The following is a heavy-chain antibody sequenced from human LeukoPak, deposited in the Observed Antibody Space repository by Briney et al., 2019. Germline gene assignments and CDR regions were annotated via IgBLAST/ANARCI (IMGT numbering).Heavy chain of an antibody. V-gene: IGHV4-34*01. CDR3: ASWPDGDPYSWSDDAFDI. J-gene: IGHJ3*02. CDR1: GGSFSGYY. D-gene: IGHD4-11*01. CDR2: INHSGST. Sequence: SETLSLTCAVYGGSFSGYYWSWIRQPPGKGLEWIGEINHSGSTNYNPSLKSRVTISVDTSKNQFSLKLSSVTAADTAVYYCASWPDGDPYSWSDDAFDIWGQGTMVTVSS.